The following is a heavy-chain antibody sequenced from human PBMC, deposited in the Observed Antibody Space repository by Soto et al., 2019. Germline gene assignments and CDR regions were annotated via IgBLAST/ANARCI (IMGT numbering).Heavy chain of an antibody. J-gene: IGHJ4*02. CDR1: DYTFTSYG. Sequence: QVQLVQSGAEVKKPGASVKVSCKTSDYTFTSYGISWVRQAPGQGHEGMGRINPYNGNPNYAQKFQGKVTMTTDTAMRAAYMELRGLRSDDTTVYYCTRDKYYYDSIFYYPSLDDRCQGTLVTVSS. V-gene: IGHV1-18*01. CDR2: INPYNGNP. D-gene: IGHD3-22*01. CDR3: TRDKYYYDSIFYYPSLDD.